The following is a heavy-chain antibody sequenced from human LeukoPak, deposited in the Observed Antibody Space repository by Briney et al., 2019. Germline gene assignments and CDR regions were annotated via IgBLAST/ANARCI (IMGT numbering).Heavy chain of an antibody. CDR1: GGSISSGGYY. Sequence: SETLSLTCTVSGGSISSGGYYWSWIRQPPGKGLEWIGYIYHSGSTYYNPSLKSRVTISVDRSKNQFSLKLSSVTAADTAVYYCAKGGSGWYPGSDYWGQGTLVTVSS. J-gene: IGHJ4*02. CDR3: AKGGSGWYPGSDY. D-gene: IGHD6-19*01. CDR2: IYHSGST. V-gene: IGHV4-30-2*01.